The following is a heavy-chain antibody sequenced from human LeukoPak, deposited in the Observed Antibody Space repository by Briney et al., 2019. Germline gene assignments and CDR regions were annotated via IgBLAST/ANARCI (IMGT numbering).Heavy chain of an antibody. CDR2: IYYSGST. V-gene: IGHV4-59*08. CDR3: ARMYYDFWSGSRYWYFHL. CDR1: SGSISSYY. Sequence: SETLSLTCTVSSGSISSYYWSWIRQPPGKGLEWIGYIYYSGSTNYNPSLKSRVTMSVDTSKNQFSLKLSSVTAADTAVYYCARMYYDFWSGSRYWYFHLWGRGTLVTVSS. J-gene: IGHJ2*01. D-gene: IGHD3-3*01.